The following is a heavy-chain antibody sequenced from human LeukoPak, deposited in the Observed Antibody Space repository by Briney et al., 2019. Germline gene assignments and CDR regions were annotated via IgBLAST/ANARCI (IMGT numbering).Heavy chain of an antibody. CDR2: INPNSGGT. J-gene: IGHJ5*02. CDR1: GYTFTGYY. D-gene: IGHD2-2*02. V-gene: IGHV1-2*02. Sequence: ASVKVSCKASGYTFTGYYMHWVRQAPGRGLEWMGWINPNSGGTNYAQKFQGRVTMTRDTSISTAYMELSRLRSDDTAVYYCARDVGRYCSSTSCYTDWFDPWGQGTLVTVSS. CDR3: ARDVGRYCSSTSCYTDWFDP.